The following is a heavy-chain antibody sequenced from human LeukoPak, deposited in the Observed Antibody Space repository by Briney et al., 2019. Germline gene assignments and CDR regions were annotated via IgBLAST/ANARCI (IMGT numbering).Heavy chain of an antibody. CDR3: ARDRVVVPAASAGDY. J-gene: IGHJ4*02. D-gene: IGHD2-2*01. V-gene: IGHV1-46*01. Sequence: ASVNVSCKASGYTFTSYYMHWVRQAAGQGLEGMGIINPSGGSTSYAQKFQGRVTMTRDTSTSTVYMELSSLRSEDTAVYYCARDRVVVPAASAGDYWGQGTLVTVSS. CDR1: GYTFTSYY. CDR2: INPSGGST.